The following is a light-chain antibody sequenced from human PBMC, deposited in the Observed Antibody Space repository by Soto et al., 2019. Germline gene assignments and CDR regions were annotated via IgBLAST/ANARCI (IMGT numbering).Light chain of an antibody. V-gene: IGKV3-15*01. CDR3: QQRSNWPRT. J-gene: IGKJ1*01. CDR1: QSINSK. CDR2: GAS. Sequence: ERVMLNSPATLSVTPGERVTFSCRASQSINSKLAWYQHKPGQAPRLLVSGASTGATGIPARFSGSGSGTEFTLTINSLQSEDYAVYYCQQRSNWPRTFGQGTNVDIK.